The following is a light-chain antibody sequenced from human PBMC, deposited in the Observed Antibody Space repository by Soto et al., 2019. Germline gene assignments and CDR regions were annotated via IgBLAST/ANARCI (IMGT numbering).Light chain of an antibody. CDR3: HQYNDWPVYT. CDR2: AAT. J-gene: IGKJ2*01. Sequence: EIVMTQSPANLSVSPGGRATLSCRVSQTVHSNLAWYQHKSGQAPRLLIYAATTRATGIPARISGSGSGTEFTLTITSLQSEDSAVYFCHQYNDWPVYTFGPGTKLEIK. CDR1: QTVHSN. V-gene: IGKV3-15*01.